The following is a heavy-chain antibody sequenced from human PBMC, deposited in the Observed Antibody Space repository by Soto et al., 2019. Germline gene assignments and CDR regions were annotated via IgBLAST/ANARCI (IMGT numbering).Heavy chain of an antibody. CDR1: GDYLGGRADS. Sequence: TVAHSCPGAGDYLGGRADSWLWTRTPPGKRLEWIGYIYHRGTSHYNPSLKSRVTMSVDRSRNQFSLNLRSVTAADTAVYYGARTLDYGGSAGTTWVDPWGQGT. CDR3: ARTLDYGGSAGTTWVDP. J-gene: IGHJ5*01. V-gene: IGHV4-30-2*01. D-gene: IGHD2-15*01. CDR2: IYHRGTS.